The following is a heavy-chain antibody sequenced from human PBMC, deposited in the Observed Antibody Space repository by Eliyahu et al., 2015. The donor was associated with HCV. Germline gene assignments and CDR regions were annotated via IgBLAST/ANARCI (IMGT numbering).Heavy chain of an antibody. CDR1: GDSISSDYY. D-gene: IGHD6-13*01. CDR2: IYYSGST. J-gene: IGHJ4*02. Sequence: QVQLQESGPGLVKPSQTLSLICSVSGDSISSDYYWSWIRQSPGKGLEWIGYIYYSGSTYYNPSLKSRVTISVDTSKNQISLEVNSVTAADTAVFYCARGRIAASGTLDFDCWGQGTLVTVSS. V-gene: IGHV4-30-4*01. CDR3: ARGRIAASGTLDFDC.